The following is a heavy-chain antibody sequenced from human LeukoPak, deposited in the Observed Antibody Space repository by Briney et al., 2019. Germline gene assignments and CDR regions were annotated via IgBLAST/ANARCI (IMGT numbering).Heavy chain of an antibody. Sequence: GGSLRLSCAASGFTFSSYSMNWVRQAPGKGLEWVSSISSSSSYIYYADSLKGRFTISRDNAKNSLYLQMNSLRAEDTAVYYCAKPIFRQVAAAGEFDYWGQGTLVTVSS. CDR2: ISSSSSYI. D-gene: IGHD6-13*01. V-gene: IGHV3-21*01. J-gene: IGHJ4*02. CDR3: AKPIFRQVAAAGEFDY. CDR1: GFTFSSYS.